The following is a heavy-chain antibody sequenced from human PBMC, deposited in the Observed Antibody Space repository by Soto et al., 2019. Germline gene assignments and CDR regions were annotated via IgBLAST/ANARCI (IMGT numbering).Heavy chain of an antibody. CDR2: IKQDGSEK. J-gene: IGHJ4*02. V-gene: IGHV3-7*01. Sequence: GGSLRLSCAASGFTFSSYWMSWVRQAPGKGLEWVANIKQDGSEKYYVDSVKGRFTISRDNAKNSLYLQMNSLRAEDTAVYYCARVKGYCSSTSCYPDYWGQGTLVTVSS. CDR1: GFTFSSYW. CDR3: ARVKGYCSSTSCYPDY. D-gene: IGHD2-2*01.